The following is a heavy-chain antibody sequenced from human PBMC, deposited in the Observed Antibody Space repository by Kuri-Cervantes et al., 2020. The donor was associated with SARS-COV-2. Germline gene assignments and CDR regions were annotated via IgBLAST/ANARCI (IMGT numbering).Heavy chain of an antibody. V-gene: IGHV3-11*04. CDR3: ARDLRLGKSLDY. CDR1: GFTFSDYY. D-gene: IGHD7-27*01. CDR2: ISSSGSTI. J-gene: IGHJ4*02. Sequence: GESLKISCAASGFTFSDYYMSWIRQAPGKGLEWVSYISSSGSTIYYADPVKGRFTISRDNAKNSLYLQMSSLRAEDTAVYYCARDLRLGKSLDYWGQGTLVTVSS.